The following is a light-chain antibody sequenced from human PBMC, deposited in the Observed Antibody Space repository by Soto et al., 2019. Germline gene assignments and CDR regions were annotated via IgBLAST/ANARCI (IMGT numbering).Light chain of an antibody. CDR1: SSDVGGHNY. V-gene: IGLV2-14*01. Sequence: QSALTQPASVSGSPRQSITISCTGSSSDVGGHNYVSWYQQHPGKAPKLMIYEVTKRPSGVSNRFSGSKSGNTASLTISGLQAEDEADYYCSSYTFTSTLYVFGTGTKVTAL. J-gene: IGLJ1*01. CDR3: SSYTFTSTLYV. CDR2: EVT.